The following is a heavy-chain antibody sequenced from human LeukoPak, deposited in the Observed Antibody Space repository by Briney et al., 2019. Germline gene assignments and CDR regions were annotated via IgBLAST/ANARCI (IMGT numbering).Heavy chain of an antibody. CDR3: AREGTAGTNLNWFDP. J-gene: IGHJ5*02. V-gene: IGHV4-61*08. Sequence: SETLSLTCTVSGGSISSGDYYWSWIRQPPGKGLEWIGYIYYSGSTNFNPSLKSRVTISVDTSENQFSLKLSSVTAADTAVYYCAREGTAGTNLNWFDPWGQGTLVTVSS. CDR2: IYYSGST. CDR1: GGSISSGDYY. D-gene: IGHD1-1*01.